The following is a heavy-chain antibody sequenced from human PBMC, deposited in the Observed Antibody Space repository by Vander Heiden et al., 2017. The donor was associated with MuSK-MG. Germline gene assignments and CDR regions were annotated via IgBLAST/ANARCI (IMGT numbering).Heavy chain of an antibody. V-gene: IGHV3-23*01. J-gene: IGHJ4*02. CDR2: MSGSGDNR. D-gene: IGHD6-19*01. CDR1: GFSFSSYG. Sequence: EVQLLESGGDLVQPGGSLRLSCAASGFSFSSYGMAWVRQAPGKGLEWVSAMSGSGDNRLDADSGKGRFTMSRDNSKNTLFLQMNSRRAEETAVYYCAKEKKGSDGGSYFDYWGQGTLVTVSS. CDR3: AKEKKGSDGGSYFDY.